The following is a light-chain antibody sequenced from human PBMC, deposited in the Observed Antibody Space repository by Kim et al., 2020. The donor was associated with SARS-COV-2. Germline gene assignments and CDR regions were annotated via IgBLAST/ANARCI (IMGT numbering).Light chain of an antibody. CDR3: QQYNNWPRT. CDR1: QSVSRS. J-gene: IGKJ1*01. Sequence: EIVMTQSPATLSLSPGERATLSCRASQSVSRSLAWYQQKPGQPPRLLIYDACTRATGIPARFSGSGSGTEFTLTISSLQSEDFAVYYCQQYNNWPRTFGQGTKVDIK. V-gene: IGKV3-15*01. CDR2: DAC.